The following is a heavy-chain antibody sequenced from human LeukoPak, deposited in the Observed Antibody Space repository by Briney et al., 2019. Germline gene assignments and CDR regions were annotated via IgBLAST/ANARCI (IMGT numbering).Heavy chain of an antibody. CDR3: GRDRDSSGYYHFDD. Sequence: PSGTLSLTCAVSGGSISSSNWWSCGRQPPAKGLEWSGEINHSGSTTYNPSLKNRVTISADKSKNKFSLKLSSVTAADTGVNCWGRDRDSSGYYHFDDWGQGTLVTVSS. V-gene: IGHV4-4*01. J-gene: IGHJ4*02. CDR2: INHSGST. CDR1: GGSISSSNW. D-gene: IGHD3-22*01.